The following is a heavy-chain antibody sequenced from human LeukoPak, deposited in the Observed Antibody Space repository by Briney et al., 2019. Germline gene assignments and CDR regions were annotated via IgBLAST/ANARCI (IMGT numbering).Heavy chain of an antibody. CDR1: GFTFSSYG. CDR2: ISGSGGST. J-gene: IGHJ2*01. CDR3: AKSGRGVITMIVVVISWYFDL. V-gene: IGHV3-23*01. D-gene: IGHD3-22*01. Sequence: GGSLRLSCAASGFTFSSYGMHWVRQAPGKGLEWVSAISGSGGSTYYADSVKGRFTISRDNSKSTLYLQMNSLRAEDTAVYYCAKSGRGVITMIVVVISWYFDLWGRGTLVTVSS.